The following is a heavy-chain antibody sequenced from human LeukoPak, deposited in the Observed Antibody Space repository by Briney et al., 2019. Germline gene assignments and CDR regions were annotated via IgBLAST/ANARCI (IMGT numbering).Heavy chain of an antibody. V-gene: IGHV4-38-2*02. J-gene: IGHJ3*02. CDR1: GYSISNGYY. Sequence: SETLSLTSTVSGYSISNGYYWGWIRQPPGKGLEWIGSIYHSGSTYYNPSLKSRVTISVDTSKNQFSLRLSSVTAADTAVYYCARRANSGSTKGAFDIWGQGTMVTVSS. D-gene: IGHD1-26*01. CDR3: ARRANSGSTKGAFDI. CDR2: IYHSGST.